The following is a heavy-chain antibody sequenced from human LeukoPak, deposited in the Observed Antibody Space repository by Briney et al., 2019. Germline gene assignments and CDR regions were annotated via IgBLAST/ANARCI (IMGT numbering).Heavy chain of an antibody. V-gene: IGHV3-23*01. CDR2: ISGSGGST. CDR1: GFTFSSYA. D-gene: IGHD6-19*01. CDR3: AKGDSSGWQYYYYGMDV. J-gene: IGHJ6*02. Sequence: GGSLRLSCAASGFTFSSYAMSWVRHAPGKGLEWVSAISGSGGSTYYADSVKGRFTISRDNSKNTLYLQMNSLRAEDTAVYYCAKGDSSGWQYYYYGMDVWGQGTTVTVS.